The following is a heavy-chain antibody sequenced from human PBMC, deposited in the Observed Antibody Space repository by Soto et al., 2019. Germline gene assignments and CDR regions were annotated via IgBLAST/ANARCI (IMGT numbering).Heavy chain of an antibody. V-gene: IGHV3-23*01. CDR3: AKDQGYGSGRSFDY. J-gene: IGHJ4*02. D-gene: IGHD3-10*01. CDR2: VNDAGGNT. Sequence: QPGGSLRLSCAASGFTFSSYAMTWVRQAPGKGLEWVSTVNDAGGNTYYADSVKGRFTISRDNSKNTLYLQMDSLRAEDTAVYYCAKDQGYGSGRSFDYWGLGT. CDR1: GFTFSSYA.